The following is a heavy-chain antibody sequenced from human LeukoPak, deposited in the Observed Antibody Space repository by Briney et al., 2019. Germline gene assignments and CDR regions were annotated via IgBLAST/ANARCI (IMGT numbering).Heavy chain of an antibody. CDR1: GFTFSSYW. V-gene: IGHV3-23*01. J-gene: IGHJ1*01. CDR3: AKNGVPVRL. CDR2: IGGSGDST. Sequence: GGSLRLSCAASGFTFSSYWMNWARQAPGKGLEWVSGIGGSGDSTYYADSVKGRFTISRDNSKNTLYLQMSSLRAEDLAVYYCAKNGVPVRLWGQGTLVTVSS. D-gene: IGHD4-17*01.